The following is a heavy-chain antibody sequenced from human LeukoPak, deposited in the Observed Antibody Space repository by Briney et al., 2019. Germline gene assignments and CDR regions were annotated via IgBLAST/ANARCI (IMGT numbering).Heavy chain of an antibody. CDR3: ARGTGSLDY. CDR1: GDSVSSKSAS. J-gene: IGHJ4*02. Sequence: SQTLSLTCAISGDSVSSKSASWNWIRQSPSRGLEWLRRTYSRSKWFNDYAVSVKTRISINPDTSKNQFSLHLTSVTPDDTAVYYCARGTGSLDYWGQGTLVTVSS. D-gene: IGHD1-26*01. CDR2: TYSRSKWFN. V-gene: IGHV6-1*01.